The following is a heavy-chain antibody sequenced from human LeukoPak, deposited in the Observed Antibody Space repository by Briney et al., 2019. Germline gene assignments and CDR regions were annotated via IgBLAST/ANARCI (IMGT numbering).Heavy chain of an antibody. CDR3: ARHDRDGYNSDY. CDR1: GGTFSSYA. Sequence: SVKVSCKASGGTFSSYAISWVRQAPGQGLEWMGGIIPIFGTANYAQKFQGRVTITTDESTSTAYMGLSSLRSEDTAVYYCARHDRDGYNSDYWGQGTLVTVSS. V-gene: IGHV1-69*05. J-gene: IGHJ4*02. D-gene: IGHD5-24*01. CDR2: IIPIFGTA.